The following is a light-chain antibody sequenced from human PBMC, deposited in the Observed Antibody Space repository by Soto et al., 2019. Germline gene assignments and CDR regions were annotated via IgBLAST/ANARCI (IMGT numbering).Light chain of an antibody. CDR3: QQRRSWPPTIT. J-gene: IGKJ5*01. CDR2: HAS. Sequence: EIVMTQSPATLSVSPGERATLSCRASQSVSDKLAWYQQKPGQAPRLLIYHASARATGIPARFSGSGSGTDFTLTISSLEPEDFAVYYCQQRRSWPPTITFGQGTRLEIK. V-gene: IGKV3-11*01. CDR1: QSVSDK.